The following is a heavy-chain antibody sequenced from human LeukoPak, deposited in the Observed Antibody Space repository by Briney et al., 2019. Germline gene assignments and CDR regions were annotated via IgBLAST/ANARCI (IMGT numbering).Heavy chain of an antibody. Sequence: GESLLISCEGAGSIFTSYWSRWGRRLPGKGGEGMGRIDPSDSYTNYSPPFQGHVTISADKSISTASLQWSSLKASDTAMYYCARHASSTSYNWGQGTLVTVSS. J-gene: IGHJ4*02. CDR2: IDPSDSYT. V-gene: IGHV5-10-1*01. CDR3: ARHASSTSYN. D-gene: IGHD2-2*01. CDR1: GSIFTSYW.